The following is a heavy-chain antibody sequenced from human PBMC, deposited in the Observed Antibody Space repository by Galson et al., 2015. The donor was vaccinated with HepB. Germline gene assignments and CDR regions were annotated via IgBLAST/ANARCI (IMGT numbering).Heavy chain of an antibody. CDR2: ISGPNINA. CDR1: GYMFNRHG. J-gene: IGHJ4*02. CDR3: ARRTYMSGSFYLNYFDF. D-gene: IGHD3-10*01. Sequence: SVKVSCKASGYMFNRHGISWVRQAPGQGLEWMGWISGPNINANYAKKFQGRLTMTTDTSTSTAYMELKSLRSDDTATYYCARRTYMSGSFYLNYFDFWGQGTLVTVSS. V-gene: IGHV1-18*01.